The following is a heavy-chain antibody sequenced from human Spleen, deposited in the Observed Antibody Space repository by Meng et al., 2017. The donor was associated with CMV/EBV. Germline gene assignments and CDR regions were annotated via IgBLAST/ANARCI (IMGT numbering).Heavy chain of an antibody. CDR3: ARGSGYYYLRVYYFDY. D-gene: IGHD3-22*01. CDR2: INHSGRT. CDR1: GGCFSGYW. V-gene: IGHV4-34*01. Sequence: YGGCFSGYWWRWVRGTPGKGLEWIGEINHSGRTNYNPSLKSRVTISVDTSKNQFSLKLSSVTAADTAVYYCARGSGYYYLRVYYFDYWGQGTLVTVSS. J-gene: IGHJ4*02.